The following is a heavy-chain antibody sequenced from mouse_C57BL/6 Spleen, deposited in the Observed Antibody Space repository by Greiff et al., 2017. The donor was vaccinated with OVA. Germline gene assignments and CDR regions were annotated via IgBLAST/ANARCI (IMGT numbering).Heavy chain of an antibody. CDR3: ARRTGTGDWYFDV. CDR1: GYTFTSYW. J-gene: IGHJ1*03. V-gene: IGHV1-62-3*01. CDR2: IDPNSGGT. Sequence: QVQLQQPGAELVKPGASVKLSCKASGYTFTSYWMHWVKQRPGRGLEWIGRIDPNSGGTKYNEKFKSKATLTVDKSSSTAYMLLSSLTSEDSAVYFCARRTGTGDWYFDVWGTGTTVTVSS. D-gene: IGHD4-1*01.